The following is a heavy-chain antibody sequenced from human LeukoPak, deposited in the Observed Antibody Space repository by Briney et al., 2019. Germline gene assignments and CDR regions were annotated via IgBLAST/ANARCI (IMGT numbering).Heavy chain of an antibody. V-gene: IGHV3-21*01. CDR2: ISSSSSYI. CDR3: ARDIQWLVPGY. J-gene: IGHJ4*02. Sequence: GGSLRLSCAASGFTFSSYSMNWVRQAPGKGLEWVSSISSSSSYIYYSDSVKGRFTISRDNAKNSLYLQMNSLRAEDTAVYYCARDIQWLVPGYWGQGTLVTVSS. D-gene: IGHD6-19*01. CDR1: GFTFSSYS.